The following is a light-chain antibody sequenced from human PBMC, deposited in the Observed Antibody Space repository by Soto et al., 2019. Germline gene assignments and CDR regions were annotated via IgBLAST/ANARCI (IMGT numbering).Light chain of an antibody. Sequence: EIVLAQSPGTLSLSPGESATLSCRASQRVSSSFLAWYQQKAGQAPRLLIYGASRRATGIPDRFSGSGSGTDFTLTISRLEPEDFAVFYCQQYGTLPWTFGQGTKVEIK. V-gene: IGKV3-20*01. CDR3: QQYGTLPWT. CDR1: QRVSSSF. J-gene: IGKJ1*01. CDR2: GAS.